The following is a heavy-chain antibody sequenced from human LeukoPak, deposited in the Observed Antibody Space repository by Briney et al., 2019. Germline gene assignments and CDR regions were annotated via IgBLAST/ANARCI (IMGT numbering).Heavy chain of an antibody. J-gene: IGHJ4*02. CDR1: GFTFSTYS. D-gene: IGHD3-9*01. CDR2: ISSSSSTI. V-gene: IGHV3-48*04. CDR3: IRGLTGLDY. Sequence: GGSLRLSCAASGFTFSTYSMNWVRQAPGKGLEWVSYISSSSSTIYYADSVKGRFTISRDNAKNSLYLQMNSLRAEDTAVYYCIRGLTGLDYWGQGTLVTVSS.